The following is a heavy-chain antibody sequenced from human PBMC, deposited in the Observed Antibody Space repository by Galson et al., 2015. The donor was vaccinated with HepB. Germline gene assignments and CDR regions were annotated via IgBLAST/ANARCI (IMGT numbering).Heavy chain of an antibody. V-gene: IGHV5-51*01. J-gene: IGHJ6*02. Sequence: SRAEVKKPGESLKISCEGSGYRFSMYWIGWVRQMPGRGLEWMGSIYPGASETRYSPSFQGQFTISADKSISTAYLQWSSLKASDTAMYYCARRQIYGGVIYSMDVWGQGTTVTVSS. D-gene: IGHD2-8*02. CDR1: GYRFSMYW. CDR2: IYPGASET. CDR3: ARRQIYGGVIYSMDV.